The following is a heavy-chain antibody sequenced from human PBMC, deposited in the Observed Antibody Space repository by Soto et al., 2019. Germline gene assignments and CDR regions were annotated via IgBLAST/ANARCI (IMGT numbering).Heavy chain of an antibody. Sequence: PGGSLRLSCAASGFIFSNYGMHWVRQAPGKGLEWVAIISYDGTNEYYADSVKGRFTISRDNSKSTLYLQMNSLRAEDTSIYYCAKDFNYYDSSGYWPDYWGQGTLVTVSS. J-gene: IGHJ4*02. CDR2: ISYDGTNE. CDR3: AKDFNYYDSSGYWPDY. CDR1: GFIFSNYG. V-gene: IGHV3-30*18. D-gene: IGHD3-22*01.